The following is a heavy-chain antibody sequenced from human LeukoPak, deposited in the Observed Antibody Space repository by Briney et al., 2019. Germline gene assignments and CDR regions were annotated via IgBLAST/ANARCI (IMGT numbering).Heavy chain of an antibody. D-gene: IGHD3-10*01. J-gene: IGHJ4*02. CDR2: ISTSGRT. CDR1: GPSISSYY. CDR3: AGGDSGGSDY. V-gene: IGHV4-4*07. Sequence: KPSPTHSPTRTVSGPSISSYYCSSTRQPAGDGLEWIGRISTSGRTNNYPSLKARSPSPVATPKTHFSLKLRSVTAEDPPVYYCAGGDSGGSDYWGQGTLVTVSS.